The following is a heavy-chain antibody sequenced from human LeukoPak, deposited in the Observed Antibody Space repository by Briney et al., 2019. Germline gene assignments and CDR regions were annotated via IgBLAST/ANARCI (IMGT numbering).Heavy chain of an antibody. CDR3: ARLMVRGVIRPY. J-gene: IGHJ4*02. CDR2: INPNSGGT. CDR1: GYTFTGYY. Sequence: ASVNVSCKASGYTFTGYYMHWVRQAPGQGLEWMGRINPNSGGTNYAQKFQGRVTMTRDTSINTAYMELSRLRSDDTAVYYCARLMVRGVIRPYWGQGTLVTVSS. V-gene: IGHV1-2*06. D-gene: IGHD3-10*01.